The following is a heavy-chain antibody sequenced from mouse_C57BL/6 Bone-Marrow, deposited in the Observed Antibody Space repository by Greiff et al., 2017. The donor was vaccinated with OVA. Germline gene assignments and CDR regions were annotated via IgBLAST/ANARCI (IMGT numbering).Heavy chain of an antibody. D-gene: IGHD6-1*01. CDR1: GFNIKDDY. CDR2: IDPENGDT. CDR3: TLYYFDC. V-gene: IGHV14-4*01. J-gene: IGHJ2*01. Sequence: EVKLMESGAELVRPGASVKLSCTASGFNIKDDYMHWVKQRPEQGLEWIGWIDPENGDTEYASKFQGKATITADTSSTTAYLQLSSLTSEDAAVYYCTLYYFDCWGQGTTLTVSS.